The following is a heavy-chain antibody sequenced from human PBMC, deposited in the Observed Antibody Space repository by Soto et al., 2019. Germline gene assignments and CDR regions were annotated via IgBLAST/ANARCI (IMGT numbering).Heavy chain of an antibody. V-gene: IGHV4-34*01. CDR1: GGSFSGYY. J-gene: IGHJ4*02. CDR2: INHSGST. D-gene: IGHD4-4*01. CDR3: ARRRVYSNYFDY. Sequence: PSLTCAVYGGSFSGYYWSWIRQPPGKGLEWIGEINHSGSTNYNPPLKSRVTISVDTSKNQFSLKLSSVTAADTAVYYCARRRVYSNYFDYWGQGTLVTVSS.